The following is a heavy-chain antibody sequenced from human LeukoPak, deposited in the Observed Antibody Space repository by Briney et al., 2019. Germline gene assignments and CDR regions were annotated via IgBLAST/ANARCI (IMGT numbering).Heavy chain of an antibody. V-gene: IGHV1-8*01. CDR2: MNPKSGYT. J-gene: IGHJ4*02. D-gene: IGHD2-21*01. Sequence: ASVKVSCKASGYTFTSYDINWVRQATGQGLEYLGWMNPKSGYTGYAQKFQGRATMTRSTSICTAYMELSSLTFEDTAVYYCTRSVRNGHIDYWGQGTLVTVSP. CDR1: GYTFTSYD. CDR3: TRSVRNGHIDY.